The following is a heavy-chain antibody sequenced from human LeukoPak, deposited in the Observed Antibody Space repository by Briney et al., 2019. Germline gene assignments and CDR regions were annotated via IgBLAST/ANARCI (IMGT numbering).Heavy chain of an antibody. D-gene: IGHD2-15*01. CDR1: GFTFSSYW. CDR3: ARGIVVVVGASDHFDY. Sequence: GGSLRLSCAASGFTFSSYWMHWVRQAPGKGLVWVSRINSDGSSTSYADSAKGRFTISRDNAKTSLYLQINSLRADDTALYFCARGIVVVVGASDHFDYWGQGTLITVSS. V-gene: IGHV3-74*01. CDR2: INSDGSST. J-gene: IGHJ4*02.